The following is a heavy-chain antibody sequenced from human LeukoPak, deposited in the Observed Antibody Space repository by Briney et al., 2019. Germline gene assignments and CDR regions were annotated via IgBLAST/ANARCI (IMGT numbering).Heavy chain of an antibody. CDR2: ISAYNGNT. CDR1: GYTFTSYG. Sequence: GASVKVSCKASGYTFTSYGISWVRQAPGRGLEWMGWISAYNGNTNYAQKLQGRVTMTTDTSTSTAYMELGSLRSDDTAVYYCARGPGNYYGSGSYYDPWGQGTLVTVSS. V-gene: IGHV1-18*01. J-gene: IGHJ5*02. CDR3: ARGPGNYYGSGSYYDP. D-gene: IGHD3-10*01.